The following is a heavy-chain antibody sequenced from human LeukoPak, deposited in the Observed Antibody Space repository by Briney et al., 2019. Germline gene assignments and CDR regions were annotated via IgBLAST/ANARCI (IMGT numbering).Heavy chain of an antibody. CDR1: GGSVSSGSYY. CDR2: INHSGST. V-gene: IGHV4-39*07. CDR3: ARGLPSSGFDY. J-gene: IGHJ4*02. D-gene: IGHD3-22*01. Sequence: SETLSLTCTVSGGSVSSGSYYWSWIRQPPGKGLEWIGEINHSGSTNYNPSLKSRVTISVDTSKNQFSLKLSSVTAADTAVYYCARGLPSSGFDYWGQGTLVTVSS.